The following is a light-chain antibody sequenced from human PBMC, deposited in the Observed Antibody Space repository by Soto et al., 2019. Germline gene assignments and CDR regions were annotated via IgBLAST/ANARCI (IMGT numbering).Light chain of an antibody. CDR2: RNN. CDR1: SSNIGSNY. CDR3: AAWDDSLSAWV. J-gene: IGLJ3*02. V-gene: IGLV1-47*01. Sequence: QSVLTQPPSASGTPGQRVTISCSGSSSNIGSNYVSWYQQLPGTAPKLLIYRNNKRPSGVPDRFSGSKSGTSASLAISGLRSEDEADYYCAAWDDSLSAWVFGGGTKLTVL.